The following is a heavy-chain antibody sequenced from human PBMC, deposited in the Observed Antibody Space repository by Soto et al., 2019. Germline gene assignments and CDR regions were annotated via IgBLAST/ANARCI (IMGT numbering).Heavy chain of an antibody. CDR3: ARADNYYGSVCLDY. J-gene: IGHJ4*02. D-gene: IGHD3-10*01. CDR2: TNAGNGNT. CDR1: GYTFTSYA. Sequence: ASVKVSCKASGYTFTSYAMHWVRQAPGQRLEWMGWTNAGNGNTKYSQKFQGRVTITRDTSASTAYMELRSLRSEDTAVYYCARADNYYGSVCLDYWGQGTLVAVSS. V-gene: IGHV1-3*01.